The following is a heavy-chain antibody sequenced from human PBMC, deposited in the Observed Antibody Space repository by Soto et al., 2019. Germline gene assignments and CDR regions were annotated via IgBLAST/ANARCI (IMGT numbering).Heavy chain of an antibody. CDR2: VYHSGST. CDR1: GGSLINNSYY. D-gene: IGHD3-9*01. CDR3: ARGGDILTGHDAFDI. J-gene: IGHJ3*02. V-gene: IGHV4-39*01. Sequence: SETLSLTCTVSGGSLINNSYYWGWIRQPPGKGLEWIGSVYHSGSTSYNPSLKSRATLSVDTSKNQFSLKLSSVTAADTAVYYCARGGDILTGHDAFDIWGQGTMVTVSS.